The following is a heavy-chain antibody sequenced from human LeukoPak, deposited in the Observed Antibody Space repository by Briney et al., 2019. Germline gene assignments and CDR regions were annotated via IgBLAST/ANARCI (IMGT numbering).Heavy chain of an antibody. V-gene: IGHV4-39*07. D-gene: IGHD3-22*01. CDR1: GGSISSSSYY. Sequence: SETLSLTCTVSGGSISSSSYYWGWIRQPPGKGLEWIGSIYYSGSTYYNPSLKSRVTISVDTSKNQFSLKLSSVTAADTAVYYCARLSHDGSGYRPDYWGQGALVTVSS. CDR3: ARLSHDGSGYRPDY. J-gene: IGHJ4*02. CDR2: IYYSGST.